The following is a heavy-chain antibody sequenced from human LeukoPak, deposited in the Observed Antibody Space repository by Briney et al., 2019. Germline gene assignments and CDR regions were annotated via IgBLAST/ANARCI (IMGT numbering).Heavy chain of an antibody. V-gene: IGHV5-51*01. J-gene: IGHJ3*02. CDR3: ARPVYYYDSSGYRIDAFDI. CDR1: GYSFITYW. Sequence: GESLKISCKASGYSFITYWIGWVRQMPGKGPEWMGIIYPGDSDTRYSPSFQGQVTISADKSISTAYLQWSSLKASDTAMYYCARPVYYYDSSGYRIDAFDIWGQGTMVTVSS. CDR2: IYPGDSDT. D-gene: IGHD3-22*01.